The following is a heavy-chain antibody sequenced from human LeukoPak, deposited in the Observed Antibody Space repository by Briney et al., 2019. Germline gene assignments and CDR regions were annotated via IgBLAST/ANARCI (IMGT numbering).Heavy chain of an antibody. CDR2: VSYDGSNK. Sequence: GGSLRLSCAASGFTFSSYGMHWVRQAPGKGLEWVAVVSYDGSNKYYADSVKGRFTISRDNAKNSLYLQMNSLRAEDTAVYYCARDQRGYEDYWGQGTLVTVSS. J-gene: IGHJ4*02. CDR1: GFTFSSYG. V-gene: IGHV3-30*12. D-gene: IGHD5-18*01. CDR3: ARDQRGYEDY.